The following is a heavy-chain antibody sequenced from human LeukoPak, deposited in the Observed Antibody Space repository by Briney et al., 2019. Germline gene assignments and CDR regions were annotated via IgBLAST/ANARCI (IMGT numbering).Heavy chain of an antibody. CDR3: ARDRENSYDY. D-gene: IGHD5-24*01. V-gene: IGHV3-48*03. CDR2: ISSSGSTI. Sequence: GGSLRLSCAASGFSFSNYEMTWVRQAPGKGLEWVSYISSSGSTIHYADSVKGRFTISRDNAKNSLYLQMSSLRAEDTAVYYCARDRENSYDYWGQGTLVTVSS. CDR1: GFSFSNYE. J-gene: IGHJ4*02.